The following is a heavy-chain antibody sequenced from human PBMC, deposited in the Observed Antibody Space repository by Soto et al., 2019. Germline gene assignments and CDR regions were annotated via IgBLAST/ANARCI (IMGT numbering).Heavy chain of an antibody. CDR1: GFTFSSYA. J-gene: IGHJ6*02. Sequence: GGSLRLSCAASGFTFSSYAMSWVRQAPGKGLEWVSAISGSGGSTYYADSVKGRFTISRDNSKNTLYLQMNSLRAEDTAVYYCAKDRSRSSVRYGMDVWGQGTTVTVSS. CDR2: ISGSGGST. V-gene: IGHV3-23*01. D-gene: IGHD2-15*01. CDR3: AKDRSRSSVRYGMDV.